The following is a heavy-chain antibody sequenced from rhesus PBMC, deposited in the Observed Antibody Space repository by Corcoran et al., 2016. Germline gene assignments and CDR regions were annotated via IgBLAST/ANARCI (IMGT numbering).Heavy chain of an antibody. D-gene: IGHD6S26*01. J-gene: IGHJ4*01. CDR1: GGSISGYY. CDR2: IDGNTEGT. Sequence: QLQLQESGTGLVKPSETLSLTCAVSGGSISGYYWSWIRQPPGKGLEWIGNIDGNTEGTNYNPTPKRRVTIAKDTAKNQFARKLSSVNAADTAVYYCARRHSSGWSCFDYWGQGVLVTVSS. V-gene: IGHV4-81*01. CDR3: ARRHSSGWSCFDY.